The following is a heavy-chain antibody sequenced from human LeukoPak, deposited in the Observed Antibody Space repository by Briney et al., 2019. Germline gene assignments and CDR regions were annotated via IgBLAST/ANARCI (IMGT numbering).Heavy chain of an antibody. D-gene: IGHD7-27*01. Sequence: PGGSLRLSCAASGFSFSGYYMSWIRQAPGKGLEWVSCISSSGTTIDYADSVKGRFTISRDNAQNSLYLHLHSLRAEDTAVYYCARELGIAFFDYWGQGALVTVSS. CDR3: ARELGIAFFDY. J-gene: IGHJ4*02. V-gene: IGHV3-11*01. CDR1: GFSFSGYY. CDR2: ISSSGTTI.